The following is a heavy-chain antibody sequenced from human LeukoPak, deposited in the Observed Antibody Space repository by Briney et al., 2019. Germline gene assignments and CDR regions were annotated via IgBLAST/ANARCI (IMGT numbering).Heavy chain of an antibody. Sequence: ASVKVSCKASGYTFTSYDINWVRQATGQGLEWMGRMNPNSGNTGYAQKFQGRVTMTRNTSISTAYMELSSLRSEDTAVYYCARGPSRPLGSHYYDSSGYYYVYWGQGTLVTVSS. CDR2: MNPNSGNT. V-gene: IGHV1-8*01. CDR3: ARGPSRPLGSHYYDSSGYYYVY. CDR1: GYTFTSYD. D-gene: IGHD3-22*01. J-gene: IGHJ4*02.